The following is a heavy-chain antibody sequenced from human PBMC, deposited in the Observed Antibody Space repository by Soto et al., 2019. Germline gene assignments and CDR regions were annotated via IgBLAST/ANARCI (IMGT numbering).Heavy chain of an antibody. J-gene: IGHJ3*02. CDR1: GGSIGSGGYY. D-gene: IGHD3-16*02. CDR2: IYYSVST. CDR3: ARSIMITFGGVIVKLGAFDI. V-gene: IGHV4-31*03. Sequence: SETLSLTCTVSGGSIGSGGYYWSWIRQHPGKGLEWIGYIYYSVSTYYNPSLKSRVTISVDTSKNQFSLKLSSVTGADPAVYYCARSIMITFGGVIVKLGAFDIWGQGTMVTVSS.